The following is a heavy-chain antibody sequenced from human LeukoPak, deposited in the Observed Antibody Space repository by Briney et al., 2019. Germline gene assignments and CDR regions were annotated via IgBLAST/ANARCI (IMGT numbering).Heavy chain of an antibody. CDR3: ARTKTVVAPPFDY. CDR2: ISFSSSYI. Sequence: PGGSLRLSCAASGFTFSSYSMNWVRQAPGKGLEWVSPISFSSSYIYYADSAKGRFTISRDNAKNSLYLQMNSLRAEDTAVYYCARTKTVVAPPFDYWGQGTLVTVSS. J-gene: IGHJ4*02. CDR1: GFTFSSYS. D-gene: IGHD3-22*01. V-gene: IGHV3-21*01.